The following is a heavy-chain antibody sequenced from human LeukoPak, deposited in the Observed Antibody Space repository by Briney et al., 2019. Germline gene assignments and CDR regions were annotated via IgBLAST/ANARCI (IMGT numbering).Heavy chain of an antibody. Sequence: PSETLSLTCTVSGGSISSSSYYWGWIRQPPGKGLEWIGSIYYSGSTYYNPSLKSRVTISVDTSKNQFSLKLSSVTAADTAVYYCARHGQQAGFQHWGQGTLVTVSS. CDR1: GGSISSSSYY. J-gene: IGHJ1*01. V-gene: IGHV4-39*01. D-gene: IGHD6-13*01. CDR2: IYYSGST. CDR3: ARHGQQAGFQH.